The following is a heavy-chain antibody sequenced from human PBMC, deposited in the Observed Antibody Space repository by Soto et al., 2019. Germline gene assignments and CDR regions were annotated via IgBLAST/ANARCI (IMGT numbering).Heavy chain of an antibody. D-gene: IGHD5-18*01. V-gene: IGHV4-61*08. CDR3: ARIPVDTSMIHWFDP. CDR1: GGSVSSGDYC. J-gene: IGHJ5*02. Sequence: PSETLSLTCTVSGGSVSSGDYCWSWIRQPPGKGLEWIGHIYYSGSTSFNPSLKSRVTISVDTSKNRFSLKVNSVAAADTAVYYCARIPVDTSMIHWFDPWGQGTLVTVSS. CDR2: IYYSGST.